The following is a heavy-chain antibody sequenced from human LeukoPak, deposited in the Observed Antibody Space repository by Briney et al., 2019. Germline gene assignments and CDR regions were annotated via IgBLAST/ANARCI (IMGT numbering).Heavy chain of an antibody. D-gene: IGHD6-19*01. J-gene: IGHJ4*02. V-gene: IGHV4-59*08. CDR1: GGSISSYY. CDR3: ARRTVAGFDY. Sequence: SETLSLTCTASGGSISSYYWSWIRQPPGKGLEWIGYIYYSGSTNYNPSLKSRVTISVDTSKNQFSLKLSSVTAADTAVYYCARRTVAGFDYWGQGTLVTVSS. CDR2: IYYSGST.